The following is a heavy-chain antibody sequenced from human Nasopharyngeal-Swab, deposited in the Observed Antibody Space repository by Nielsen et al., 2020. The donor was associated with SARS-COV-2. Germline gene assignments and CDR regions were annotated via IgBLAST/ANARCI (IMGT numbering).Heavy chain of an antibody. J-gene: IGHJ3*02. D-gene: IGHD6-13*01. Sequence: GGSLRLSCAASGFTFSSYSMNWVRQAPGKGLEWVSSISSSSSYIYYADSVKGRFTISRDNAKNSLYLQMNSLRAEDTAVYYCARDRGQQLVKGAFDIWGQGTMVTVSS. V-gene: IGHV3-21*01. CDR3: ARDRGQQLVKGAFDI. CDR2: ISSSSSYI. CDR1: GFTFSSYS.